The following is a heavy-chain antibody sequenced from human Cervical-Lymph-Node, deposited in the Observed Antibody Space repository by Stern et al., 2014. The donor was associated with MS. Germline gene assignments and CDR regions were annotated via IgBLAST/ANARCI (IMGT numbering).Heavy chain of an antibody. D-gene: IGHD6-13*01. CDR2: IIPIFGTA. Sequence: VQLVQSGAEVKKPGSSGKVTCKASGGTFSSYAISWVRQAPGQGLEGMGGIIPIFGTANYAQKFQGRVTITADESTSTAYMELSSLRSEDTAVYYCARGEAQQLGMDVWGQGTTVTVSS. V-gene: IGHV1-69*01. CDR3: ARGEAQQLGMDV. CDR1: GGTFSSYA. J-gene: IGHJ6*02.